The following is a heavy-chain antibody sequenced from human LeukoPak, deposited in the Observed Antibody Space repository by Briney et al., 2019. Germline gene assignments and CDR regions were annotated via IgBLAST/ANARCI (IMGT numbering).Heavy chain of an antibody. Sequence: PGGSLRLSCAASGFTFSDYYMSWIRQAPGEGLEWVSYISSSGSTIYYADSVKGRFTISRDNAKSSLYLQMNSLRAEDTAVYYCARAQVPKYDILTGSGYYGMDVWGQGTTVTVSS. CDR1: GFTFSDYY. CDR3: ARAQVPKYDILTGSGYYGMDV. CDR2: ISSSGSTI. D-gene: IGHD3-9*01. J-gene: IGHJ6*02. V-gene: IGHV3-11*01.